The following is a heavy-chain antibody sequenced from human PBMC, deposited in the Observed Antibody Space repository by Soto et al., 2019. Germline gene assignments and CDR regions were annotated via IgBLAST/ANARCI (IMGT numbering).Heavy chain of an antibody. Sequence: GGSLRLSCAASGFTFNTYTMHWVRQAPGKGLDWVALISYDGRYDSYADSVKGRFTISRDNSKNTLYLQMNGLRPDDTAVYYCTAPGHTSVLYYFDYWGQGALVTVSS. J-gene: IGHJ4*02. CDR1: GFTFNTYT. V-gene: IGHV3-30*04. CDR3: TAPGHTSVLYYFDY. CDR2: ISYDGRYD. D-gene: IGHD3-16*01.